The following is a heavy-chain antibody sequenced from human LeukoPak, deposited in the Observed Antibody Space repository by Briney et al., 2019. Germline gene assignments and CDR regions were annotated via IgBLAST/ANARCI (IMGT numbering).Heavy chain of an antibody. Sequence: GGSLRLSCAASGFTFSSSAMSWVRQAPGKWLEWVSAIGGSGGDTYYGDSVEGRFTISRDNSKSTLYLQMNSLRAEDTAVYYCAKCGGNRGPLYYFDYWGQGTLVTVSS. V-gene: IGHV3-23*01. CDR1: GFTFSSSA. J-gene: IGHJ4*02. CDR3: AKCGGNRGPLYYFDY. D-gene: IGHD4-23*01. CDR2: IGGSGGDT.